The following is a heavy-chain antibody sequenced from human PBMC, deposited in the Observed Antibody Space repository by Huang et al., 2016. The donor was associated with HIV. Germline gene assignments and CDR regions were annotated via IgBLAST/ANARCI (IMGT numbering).Heavy chain of an antibody. V-gene: IGHV3-30*18. CDR1: GFKLSGFG. CDR3: AKESRWFSDFDH. Sequence: QVHLVESGGGVVQPGGSLRLSCAASGFKLSGFGMHWVRQAPGKGLEWVAVMSYDGRSKFYTDAVKGRFTISRDNSDNTLSLQMKGLRPDDTAVYYCAKESRWFSDFDHWGQGVLVSVSS. CDR2: MSYDGRSK. D-gene: IGHD2-15*01. J-gene: IGHJ4*02.